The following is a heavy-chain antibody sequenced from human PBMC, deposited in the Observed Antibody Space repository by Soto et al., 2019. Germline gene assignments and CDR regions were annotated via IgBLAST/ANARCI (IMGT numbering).Heavy chain of an antibody. CDR1: GYSFTSYW. CDR3: ARHPIPGAVAGTELDY. J-gene: IGHJ4*02. CDR2: IYPGDSDT. Sequence: PGESLKISCKGSGYSFTSYWSGWVRPLPGKGLEWMGIIYPGDSDTRYSPSFQGQVTISADKSISTAYLQWSSLKASDTAMYYCARHPIPGAVAGTELDYWGQGTLVTVSS. D-gene: IGHD6-19*01. V-gene: IGHV5-51*01.